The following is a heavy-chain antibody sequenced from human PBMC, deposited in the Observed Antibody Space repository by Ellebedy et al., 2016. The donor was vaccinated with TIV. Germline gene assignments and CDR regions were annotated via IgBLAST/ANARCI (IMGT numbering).Heavy chain of an antibody. Sequence: SETLSLXXAVYGGSFSGYYWSWIRQPPGKGLEWIGEINHSGSTNYNPSLKSRVTISVDTSKNQFSLKLSSVTAADTAVYYCARAPIYDFWSGYYRNGFDPWGQGTLVTVSS. J-gene: IGHJ5*02. D-gene: IGHD3-3*01. CDR3: ARAPIYDFWSGYYRNGFDP. V-gene: IGHV4-34*01. CDR2: INHSGST. CDR1: GGSFSGYY.